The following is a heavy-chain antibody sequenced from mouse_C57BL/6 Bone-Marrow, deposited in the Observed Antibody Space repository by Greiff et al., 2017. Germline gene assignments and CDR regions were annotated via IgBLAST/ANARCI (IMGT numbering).Heavy chain of an antibody. CDR3: TTPYGSSYWYFDV. J-gene: IGHJ1*03. CDR2: IDPEDGDT. CDR1: GFNIKDYY. V-gene: IGHV14-1*01. Sequence: EVQLQQSGAELVRPGASVKLSCTASGFNIKDYYMHWVKQRPEQGLEWIGRIDPEDGDTEYAPKFQGKATMTADKSSNTAYLPLISLTSEDTAVYYFTTPYGSSYWYFDVCGTGTTVSVSS. D-gene: IGHD1-1*01.